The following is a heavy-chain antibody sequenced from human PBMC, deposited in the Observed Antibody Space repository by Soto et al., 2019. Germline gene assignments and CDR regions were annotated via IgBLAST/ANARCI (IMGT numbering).Heavy chain of an antibody. D-gene: IGHD2-15*01. Sequence: GGSLRLSCAASGFTFSSYAMSWVRQAPGKGLEWVSAISGSGGSTYYVDSVKGRFTISRDNSKNTLYLQMNSLRAEDTAVYYCARRWAFSGGREYYFDYWGQGTLVTVSS. V-gene: IGHV3-23*01. CDR1: GFTFSSYA. CDR2: ISGSGGST. J-gene: IGHJ4*02. CDR3: ARRWAFSGGREYYFDY.